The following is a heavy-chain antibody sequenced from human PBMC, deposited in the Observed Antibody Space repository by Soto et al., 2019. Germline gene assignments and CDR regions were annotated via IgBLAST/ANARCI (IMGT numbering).Heavy chain of an antibody. CDR2: IYYSGST. V-gene: IGHV4-31*03. J-gene: IGHJ5*02. Sequence: SETLSLTCTVSGGSISSGGYYWSWIRQHPGKGLEWIGYIYYSGSTYYNPSLKSRVTISVDTSKNQFSLKLSSVTAADTAVYYCATSTTVTKPAQFDPWGQGTLVTVSS. D-gene: IGHD4-17*01. CDR1: GGSISSGGYY. CDR3: ATSTTVTKPAQFDP.